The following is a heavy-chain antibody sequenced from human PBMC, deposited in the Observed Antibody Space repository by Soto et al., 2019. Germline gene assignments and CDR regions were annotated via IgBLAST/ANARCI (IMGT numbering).Heavy chain of an antibody. CDR2: INHSGST. CDR1: GGSFSGYY. CDR3: ARVIGEAAAVGNNWFDP. Sequence: SETLSLTCAVYGGSFSGYYWSWIRQPPGKGLEWIGEINHSGSTNYNPSLKSRVTISVDTSKNQFSLKLSSVTAADTAVYYCARVIGEAAAVGNNWFDPWGQGTLVTVSS. D-gene: IGHD6-13*01. V-gene: IGHV4-34*01. J-gene: IGHJ5*02.